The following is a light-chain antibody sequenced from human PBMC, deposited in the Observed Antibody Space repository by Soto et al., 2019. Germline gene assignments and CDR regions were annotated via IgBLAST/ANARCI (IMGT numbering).Light chain of an antibody. J-gene: IGKJ1*01. CDR1: QSISSY. CDR2: DAS. Sequence: EFGLPQSPYTLSLPPGAGATLSCRASQSISSYLAWYQQKPGKAPRLLIYDASSRATGIPARFSGSGSGKDFTLNISSLEPEDFAVYYCQQLTDWPPQWTFGQGTKVDIK. V-gene: IGKV3-11*01. CDR3: QQLTDWPPQWT.